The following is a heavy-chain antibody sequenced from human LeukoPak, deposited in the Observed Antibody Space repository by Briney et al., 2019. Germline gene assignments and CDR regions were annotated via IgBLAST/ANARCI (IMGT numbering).Heavy chain of an antibody. Sequence: PSETLSLTCTVSGGSISSYYWSWIRQPPGKGLEWIGYIYHSGSTYYNPSLKSRVTISVDRSKNQFSLKLSSVTAADTAVYYCARDGGSYDWYFDLWGRGTLVTVSS. CDR2: IYHSGST. V-gene: IGHV4-59*12. D-gene: IGHD1-26*01. CDR3: ARDGGSYDWYFDL. CDR1: GGSISSYY. J-gene: IGHJ2*01.